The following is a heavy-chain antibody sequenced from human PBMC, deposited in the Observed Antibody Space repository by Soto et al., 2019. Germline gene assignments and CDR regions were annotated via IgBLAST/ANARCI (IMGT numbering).Heavy chain of an antibody. D-gene: IGHD3-10*01. J-gene: IGHJ4*02. CDR3: ARTSPVLLWFGEL. Sequence: QVQLVQSGAEVKKPGASVTVSCKASGDTFTSYGISWVRQAPGQGLEWMGWISAYNGNTTYAQKLQGRVTMTPDTSTRTAYMELRSLRSDDTAVYYCARTSPVLLWFGELWVQGPLVTVSS. CDR2: ISAYNGNT. V-gene: IGHV1-18*01. CDR1: GDTFTSYG.